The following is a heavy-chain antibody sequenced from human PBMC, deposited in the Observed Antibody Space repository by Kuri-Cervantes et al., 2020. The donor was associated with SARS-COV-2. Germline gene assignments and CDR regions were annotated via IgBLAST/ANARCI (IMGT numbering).Heavy chain of an antibody. J-gene: IGHJ6*02. V-gene: IGHV3-53*01. CDR3: AKTTPGSTSRIFYGMEV. Sequence: GESLKISCAASGFTVSSNHMSWVRQAPGKGLEWVSIIYNDGTTYYADSVKGRFTISRDNSKNMVSLQVNSLRAEDTAVYYCAKTTPGSTSRIFYGMEVWGQGTTVTVSS. CDR1: GFTVSSNH. D-gene: IGHD2-2*01. CDR2: IYNDGTT.